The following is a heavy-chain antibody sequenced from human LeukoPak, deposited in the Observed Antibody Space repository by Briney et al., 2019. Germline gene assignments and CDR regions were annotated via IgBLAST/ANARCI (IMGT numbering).Heavy chain of an antibody. CDR1: GGTFSSYA. V-gene: IGHV1-69*13. CDR3: ARAQAIAVAGGGHFDY. CDR2: FIPIFGTA. D-gene: IGHD6-19*01. Sequence: GASVKVSCKASGGTFSSYAISWVRQAPGQGLEWMGGFIPIFGTANYAQKFQGRVTITADESTSTAYMELSSLRSEDTAVYYCARAQAIAVAGGGHFDYWGQGTLVTVSS. J-gene: IGHJ4*02.